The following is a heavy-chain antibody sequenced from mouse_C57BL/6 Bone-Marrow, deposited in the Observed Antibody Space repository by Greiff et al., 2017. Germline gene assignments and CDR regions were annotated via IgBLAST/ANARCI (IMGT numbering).Heavy chain of an antibody. CDR2: IHPNSGST. CDR3: ARCLCDYYAMDY. J-gene: IGHJ4*01. V-gene: IGHV1-64*01. Sequence: VQLQQPGAELVKPGASVKLSCKASGYTFTSYWMHWVKQRPGQGLEWIGMIHPNSGSTNYNEKFKSKATLTVDKSSSTAYMQLSSLTSEDSAVYYCARCLCDYYAMDYWCRGTSVTVSS. CDR1: GYTFTSYW. D-gene: IGHD6-5*01.